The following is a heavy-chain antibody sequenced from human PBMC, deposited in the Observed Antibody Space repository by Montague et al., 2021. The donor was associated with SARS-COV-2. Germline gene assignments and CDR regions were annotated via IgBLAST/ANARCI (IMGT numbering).Heavy chain of an antibody. Sequence: SETLSITCAVYGGSFHIFSWGWIRQSPGKGLEWIGEVDQGGKTNYNPSLESRVTISVDTSKNQFSLNLTSVTAADAAMYYCARGTSIVGVNPGFRWWGQGTQVAVSS. CDR2: VDQGGKT. CDR3: ARGTSIVGVNPGFRW. V-gene: IGHV4-34*01. J-gene: IGHJ4*02. CDR1: GGSFHIFS. D-gene: IGHD1-26*01.